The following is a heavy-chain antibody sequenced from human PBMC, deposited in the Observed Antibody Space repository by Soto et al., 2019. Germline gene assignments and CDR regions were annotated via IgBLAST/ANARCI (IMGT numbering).Heavy chain of an antibody. J-gene: IGHJ6*03. CDR2: IGGSGAYT. D-gene: IGHD3-3*01. CDR1: GFTFGIYA. V-gene: IGHV3-23*01. CDR3: ARGNDYDFWSGYTPFYYYYMDV. Sequence: GGSLRLSCAASGFTFGIYAMGWVRQAPGKGLEWVSVIGGSGAYTYYADSVKGRFTISRDNAKNSLYLQMNSLRAEDTAVYYCARGNDYDFWSGYTPFYYYYMDVWGKGTTVTVSS.